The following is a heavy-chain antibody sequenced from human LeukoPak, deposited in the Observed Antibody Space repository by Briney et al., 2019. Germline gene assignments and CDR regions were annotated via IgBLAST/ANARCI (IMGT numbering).Heavy chain of an antibody. V-gene: IGHV4-4*07. CDR3: ERDDIAVAGQGYFQH. CDR2: IYSSGST. D-gene: IGHD6-19*01. CDR1: GGSISSYY. Sequence: SETLSLTCTVSGGSISSYYWNWIRQPAGKGLEWIGRIYSSGSTNYNPSLKSRVTISVDRSKNQFSLKLNSVTAADTAVYYSERDDIAVAGQGYFQHWGQGTLVTVSS. J-gene: IGHJ1*01.